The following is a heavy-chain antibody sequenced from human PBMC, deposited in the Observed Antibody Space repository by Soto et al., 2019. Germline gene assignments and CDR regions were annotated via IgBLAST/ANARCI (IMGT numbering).Heavy chain of an antibody. D-gene: IGHD6-13*01. CDR3: ANGSSATDTRWWDY. CDR2: INDGGANI. J-gene: IGHJ4*02. Sequence: SLRLSCAASGFTFSSHAICWVRQTPGKGLEWLSVINDGGANIFYADSVKGRVTISRDNSKNTLYLQIDSLRFEDTAKGYYANGSSATDTRWWDYWGQGTLGTVSS. CDR1: GFTFSSHA. V-gene: IGHV3-23*01.